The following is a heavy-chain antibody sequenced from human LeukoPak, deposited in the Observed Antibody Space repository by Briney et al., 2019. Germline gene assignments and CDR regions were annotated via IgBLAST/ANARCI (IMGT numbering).Heavy chain of an antibody. J-gene: IGHJ4*02. V-gene: IGHV3-23*01. D-gene: IGHD6-13*01. CDR2: VSGSGDRT. CDR3: AIREPIGY. CDR1: GFSLANSV. Sequence: PGGSLRLSCAASGFSLANSVISWIRQAPGKGPEWVSAVSGSGDRTDYADSVRGRFTISRDNSKSTLYLQMNSLRVEDTAIYYCAIREPIGYWGQGSLVTVSP.